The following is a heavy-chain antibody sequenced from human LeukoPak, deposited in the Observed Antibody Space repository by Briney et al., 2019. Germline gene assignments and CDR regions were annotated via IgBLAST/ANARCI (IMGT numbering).Heavy chain of an antibody. D-gene: IGHD3-3*01. J-gene: IGHJ5*02. CDR2: IYTSGST. V-gene: IGHV4-4*09. CDR3: ARHSPTNYDSSPTFDP. Sequence: SETLSLTCTVSGGSISSYYWSWIRQPPGKGLEWIGYIYTSGSTNYNPSLKSRVTISVDTSKNQFSLKLSSVTAADTAVYYCARHSPTNYDSSPTFDPWGQGTLVTVSS. CDR1: GGSISSYY.